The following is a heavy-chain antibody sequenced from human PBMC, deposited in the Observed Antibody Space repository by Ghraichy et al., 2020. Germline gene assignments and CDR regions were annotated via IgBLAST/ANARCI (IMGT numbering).Heavy chain of an antibody. Sequence: SEKVSCKASGGTFSSYAISWVRQAPGQGLEWMGGIIPIFGTANYAQKFQGRVTITADESTSTAYMELSSLRSEDTAVYYCARVFRDCGGDCYILDYWGQGTLVTVSS. V-gene: IGHV1-69*13. CDR2: IIPIFGTA. D-gene: IGHD2-21*01. CDR1: GGTFSSYA. J-gene: IGHJ4*02. CDR3: ARVFRDCGGDCYILDY.